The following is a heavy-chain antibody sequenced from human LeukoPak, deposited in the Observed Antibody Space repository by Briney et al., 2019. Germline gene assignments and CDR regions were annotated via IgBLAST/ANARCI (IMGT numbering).Heavy chain of an antibody. CDR2: ISYDGSNK. D-gene: IGHD2-21*01. V-gene: IGHV3-30*18. Sequence: GGSLRLSCAASGFTFSSYGMHWVRQAPGKGLEWVAVISYDGSNKYYADSVKGRFTISRDNSKNTLYLQMNSLRAEDTAVYYCAKDHREFPFLSFLDCWGQGTLVTVSS. J-gene: IGHJ4*02. CDR3: AKDHREFPFLSFLDC. CDR1: GFTFSSYG.